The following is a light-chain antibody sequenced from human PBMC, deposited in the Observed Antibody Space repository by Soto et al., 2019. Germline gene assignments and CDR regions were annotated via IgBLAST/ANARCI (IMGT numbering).Light chain of an antibody. CDR2: GAS. V-gene: IGKV3-20*01. CDR1: QSVSNSN. CDR3: HQYGSSLWT. Sequence: ETVLTQSPGTLSLSPGERASLSCRASQSVSNSNLAWYQQKPGQAPRLLIYGASRRATGIPDRFSGSGSGTDFTLTISRLETEDFAVYYCHQYGSSLWTFGQGTKVEIK. J-gene: IGKJ1*01.